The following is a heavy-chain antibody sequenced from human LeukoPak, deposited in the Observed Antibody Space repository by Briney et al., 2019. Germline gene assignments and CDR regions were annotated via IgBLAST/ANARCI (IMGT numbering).Heavy chain of an antibody. CDR3: ARFDYGDYFDY. CDR1: AGSISSYN. J-gene: IGHJ4*02. V-gene: IGHV4-59*08. D-gene: IGHD4-17*01. CDR2: IYYSGST. Sequence: SETLSLTCTVSAGSISSYNWGWIRQPPGKGLEWIGYIYYSGSTNYNPSLKSRVTISVDTSKNQFSLKLSSVTAADTAVYYCARFDYGDYFDYWGQGTLVTVSS.